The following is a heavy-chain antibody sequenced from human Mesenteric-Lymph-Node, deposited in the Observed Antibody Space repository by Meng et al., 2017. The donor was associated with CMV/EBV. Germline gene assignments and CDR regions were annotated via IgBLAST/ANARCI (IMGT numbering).Heavy chain of an antibody. J-gene: IGHJ4*02. CDR2: INHSETT. D-gene: IGHD2-2*01. V-gene: IGHV4-34*01. CDR1: GGSFSGYH. CDR3: ASLSSTSFEILDY. Sequence: CAVYGGSFSGYHWSWIRQPPGKGLGWIWEINHSETTNYNPSLKSRVTISVDTSKSQFSLKLSSVTAADTAVYYCASLSSTSFEILDYWGQGTLVTVSS.